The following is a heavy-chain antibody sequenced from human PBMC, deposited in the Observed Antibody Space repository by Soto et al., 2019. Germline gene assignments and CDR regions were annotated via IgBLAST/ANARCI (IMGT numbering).Heavy chain of an antibody. CDR2: TYYRSKWYN. D-gene: IGHD2-8*01. J-gene: IGHJ5*01. V-gene: IGHV6-1*01. CDR3: ARLIGNSWLDS. CDR1: GGSDSSTRGT. Sequence: LSRSYSISGGSDSSTRGTWYCNRQSPSRGLEWLGRTYYRSKWYNDYAVSVKGRITINPDTSNNQLSLQLNSVTPDDTAVYYCARLIGNSWLDSWGQGTLVTVSS.